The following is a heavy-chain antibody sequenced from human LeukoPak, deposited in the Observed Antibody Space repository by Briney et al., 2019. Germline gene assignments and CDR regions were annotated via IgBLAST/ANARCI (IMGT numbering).Heavy chain of an antibody. CDR1: GITFSSHD. V-gene: IGHV3-23*01. J-gene: IGHJ5*02. CDR2: ITTGDYT. CDR3: AKGGGIYDFPSDP. Sequence: PGGSLRLSCTASGITFSSHDMNWVRQAPGRGLEWVSTITTGDYTHYADSVKGRFTISRDNSKNSVYLQMNSLRAEDTAVYYCAKGGGIYDFPSDPWGQGTQVTVSS. D-gene: IGHD3/OR15-3a*01.